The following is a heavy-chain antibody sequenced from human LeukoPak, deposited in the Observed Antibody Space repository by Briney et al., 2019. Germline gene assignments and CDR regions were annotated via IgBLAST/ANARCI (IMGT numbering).Heavy chain of an antibody. CDR2: MNPNSGDR. D-gene: IGHD6-13*01. Sequence: ASVKVSCKASGYTFSSYDINWVRQATGQGLEWMGWMNPNSGDRGYAQKFQGRVTMTRDTSTSTVYMELSSLRSEDTAVYYCARDAVSSSWYFDYWGQGTLVTVSS. V-gene: IGHV1-8*02. CDR1: GYTFSSYD. CDR3: ARDAVSSSWYFDY. J-gene: IGHJ4*02.